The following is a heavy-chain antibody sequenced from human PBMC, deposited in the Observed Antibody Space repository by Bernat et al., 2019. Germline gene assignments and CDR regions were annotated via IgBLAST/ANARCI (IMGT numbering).Heavy chain of an antibody. V-gene: IGHV3-23*04. D-gene: IGHD4-17*01. CDR1: GFSFSSYA. CDR2: IIGSGGIT. Sequence: EVQLVESGGGLVQPGASLRLSCAASGFSFSSYAMTWVRQAPGGGLGLEWVSGIIGSGGITYYADSVKGRFTISRDNSKNTLYLQMNSLRAEDTAVYYCAKDRPDYGDFLSDYWGQGTLVTVSS. J-gene: IGHJ4*02. CDR3: AKDRPDYGDFLSDY.